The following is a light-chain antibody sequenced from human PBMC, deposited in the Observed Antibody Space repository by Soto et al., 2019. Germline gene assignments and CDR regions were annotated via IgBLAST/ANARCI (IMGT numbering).Light chain of an antibody. Sequence: TQPASVSGSPGQSITISCTGPSSDVGTYNLVSWYQQHPDKAPKVILYEGTKRPSGVSPRFSGSQSGNTASLTISGLQAEDEAVYFCYSFAGSNTSSYVFGPGTKVTVL. CDR2: EGT. CDR1: SSDVGTYNL. V-gene: IGLV2-23*01. CDR3: YSFAGSNTSSYV. J-gene: IGLJ1*01.